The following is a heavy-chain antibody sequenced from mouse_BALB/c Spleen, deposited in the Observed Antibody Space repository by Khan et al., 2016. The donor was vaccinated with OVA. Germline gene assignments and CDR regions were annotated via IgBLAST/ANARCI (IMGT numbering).Heavy chain of an antibody. D-gene: IGHD1-1*02. V-gene: IGHV14-3*02. J-gene: IGHJ3*01. CDR2: IDPANGDT. CDR3: ATLYGSPFTY. Sequence: EVQLQQSGAELVKPGASVKLSCTASGFNIKDTYIHWVRERPEEGPEWIGRIDPANGDTKYAPKFQGKATITAVKSSNTAYLQLSRLTSDDTAVYYCATLYGSPFTYWGQGTLVTVSA. CDR1: GFNIKDTY.